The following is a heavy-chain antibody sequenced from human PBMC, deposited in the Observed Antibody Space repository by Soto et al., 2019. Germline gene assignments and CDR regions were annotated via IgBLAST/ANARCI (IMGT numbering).Heavy chain of an antibody. Sequence: SETLSLTCAVYGGSLSGYSWSWIRQPPGKGLEWIGEINHSGSTNYNPSLKSRVTISVDTSKNQFSLKLSSVTAADTAVYYCARAYGGYADYWGQGALVTVSS. CDR3: ARAYGGYADY. CDR2: INHSGST. CDR1: GGSLSGYS. V-gene: IGHV4-34*01. D-gene: IGHD5-12*01. J-gene: IGHJ4*02.